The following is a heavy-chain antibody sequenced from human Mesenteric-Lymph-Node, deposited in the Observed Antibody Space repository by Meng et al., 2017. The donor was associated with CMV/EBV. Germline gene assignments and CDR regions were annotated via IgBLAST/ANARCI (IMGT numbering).Heavy chain of an antibody. J-gene: IGHJ5*02. Sequence: SETLSLTCTVSGGSISSSSYYWGWIRQPPGKGLVWIGSIYYSGSTYYNPSLKSRVTISVDTSKNQFSLKLSSVTAADTAVYYCARHESDLGYCSSTSCPTMYNWFDPWGQGTLVTVSS. D-gene: IGHD2-2*01. V-gene: IGHV4-39*01. CDR1: GGSISSSSYY. CDR2: IYYSGST. CDR3: ARHESDLGYCSSTSCPTMYNWFDP.